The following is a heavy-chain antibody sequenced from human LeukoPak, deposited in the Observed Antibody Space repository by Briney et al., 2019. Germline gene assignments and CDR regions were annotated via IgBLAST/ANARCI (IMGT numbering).Heavy chain of an antibody. D-gene: IGHD2-8*02. V-gene: IGHV3-23*01. CDR3: AKRPHCTGGVCYSIDY. J-gene: IGHJ4*02. Sequence: RGSLRLSCAASALTFSSYAMSWVRQAPGKGLEWVSAISGSGGSTYYADSVKGRFTISRDNSKNTLYLQMNSLRAEDTAVYYCAKRPHCTGGVCYSIDYWGQGTLVTVSS. CDR1: ALTFSSYA. CDR2: ISGSGGST.